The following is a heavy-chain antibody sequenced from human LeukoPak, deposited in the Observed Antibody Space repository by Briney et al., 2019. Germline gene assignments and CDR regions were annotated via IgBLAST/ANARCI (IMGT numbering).Heavy chain of an antibody. V-gene: IGHV1-69*06. J-gene: IGHJ6*04. D-gene: IGHD6-19*01. CDR1: GGTFSSYA. CDR2: FIPIFGTA. CDR3: ASSPMVESSGWYAGYYYYGMDV. Sequence: GASVKVSCKASGGTFSSYAISWVRQAPGQGLEWMGGFIPIFGTANYAQKFQGRVTITADKSTSTAYMELSSLRSEDTAVYYCASSPMVESSGWYAGYYYYGMDVWGKGTTVTVSS.